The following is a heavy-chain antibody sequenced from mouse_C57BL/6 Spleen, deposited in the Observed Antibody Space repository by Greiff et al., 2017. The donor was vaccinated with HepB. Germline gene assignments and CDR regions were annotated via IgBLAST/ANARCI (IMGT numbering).Heavy chain of an antibody. CDR2: INPSNGGT. D-gene: IGHD1-1*01. CDR3: ARAITTVVGVPHWYFDV. V-gene: IGHV1-53*01. J-gene: IGHJ1*03. Sequence: QVQLQQPGTELVKPGASVKLSCKASGYTFTSYWMHWVKQRPGQGLEWIGNINPSNGGTNYNEKFKSKATLTVDKSSSTAYMQLSSLTSEDSAVYDCARAITTVVGVPHWYFDVWGTGTTVTVSS. CDR1: GYTFTSYW.